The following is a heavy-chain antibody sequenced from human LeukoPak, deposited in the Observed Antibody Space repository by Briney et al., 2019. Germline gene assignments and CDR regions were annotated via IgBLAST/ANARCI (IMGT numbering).Heavy chain of an antibody. Sequence: PGGSLRLSCAASGFTFSTSWMNWVRQAPGKGLEWVASINEDGSEKYYVDSVKGRLTVSRDNAKNTLYLQMNSLSPEDTAVYYCANVWGVVVAARFWGKGTTVSISS. CDR3: ANVWGVVVAARF. V-gene: IGHV3-7*03. CDR2: INEDGSEK. CDR1: GFTFSTSW. J-gene: IGHJ6*04. D-gene: IGHD2-15*01.